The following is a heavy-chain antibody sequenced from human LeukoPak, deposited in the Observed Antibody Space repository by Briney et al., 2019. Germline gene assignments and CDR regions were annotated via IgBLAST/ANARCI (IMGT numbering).Heavy chain of an antibody. J-gene: IGHJ4*02. CDR1: GFTFSSYA. CDR2: ISGSGGST. D-gene: IGHD5-18*01. CDR3: AKSSGIQLWLFFLY. V-gene: IGHV3-23*01. Sequence: GGSLRLSCAASGFTFSSYAMSWVSQAPGKGLEWVSAISGSGGSTYYADSVKGRFTISRDNSKNTLYLQMNSLRAEDTAVYYCAKSSGIQLWLFFLYWGQGTLVTVSS.